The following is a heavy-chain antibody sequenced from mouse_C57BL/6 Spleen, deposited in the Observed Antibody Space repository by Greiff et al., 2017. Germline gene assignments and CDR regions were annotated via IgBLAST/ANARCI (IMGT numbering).Heavy chain of an antibody. CDR2: IRLKSDNYAT. CDR3: TGPTGFPFAY. CDR1: GFTFSNYW. V-gene: IGHV6-3*01. J-gene: IGHJ3*01. D-gene: IGHD2-10*01. Sequence: EVQLQQSGGGLVQPGGSMKLSCVASGFTFSNYWMNWVRQSPEKGLEWVAQIRLKSDNYATHYAESVKGRFTISRDDSKSSVYLQMNNLRAEDTGIYYCTGPTGFPFAYWGQGTLVTVSA.